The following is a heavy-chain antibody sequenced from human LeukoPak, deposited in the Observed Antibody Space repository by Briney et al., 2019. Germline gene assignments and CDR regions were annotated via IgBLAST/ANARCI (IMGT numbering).Heavy chain of an antibody. J-gene: IGHJ4*02. CDR1: GYTFTSYG. V-gene: IGHV1-18*01. CDR2: ISAYNGNT. D-gene: IGHD3-10*01. Sequence: ASVKVSCKASGYTFTSYGVSWVRQAPGQGLKWMGWISAYNGNTNYAQKLQGRVTMTTDTSTSTAYMELRSLRSDDTAVYYCARGDYGSGSYRYFDYWDQGTLVTVSS. CDR3: ARGDYGSGSYRYFDY.